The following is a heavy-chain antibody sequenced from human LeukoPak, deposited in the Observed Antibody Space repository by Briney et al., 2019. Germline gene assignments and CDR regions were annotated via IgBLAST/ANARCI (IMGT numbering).Heavy chain of an antibody. J-gene: IGHJ5*02. V-gene: IGHV1-2*02. Sequence: ASVMVSCKASGYTFTGYYMHWVRQAPGQGLEWMGWINPNSGGTNYAQKFQGKVTMTRDTSISTAYMELSRLRSDDTAVYYCARDTTIFGVVIISGWFDPWGQGTLVTVSS. CDR3: ARDTTIFGVVIISGWFDP. CDR2: INPNSGGT. CDR1: GYTFTGYY. D-gene: IGHD3-3*01.